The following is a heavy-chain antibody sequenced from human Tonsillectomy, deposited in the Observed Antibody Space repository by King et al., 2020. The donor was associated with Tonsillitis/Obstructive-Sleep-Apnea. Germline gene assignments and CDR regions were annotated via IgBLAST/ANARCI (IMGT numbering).Heavy chain of an antibody. CDR1: GFTFSSYA. D-gene: IGHD6-19*01. CDR2: ISGSGGST. Sequence: VQLVESGGGLVQPGGSLRLSCAASGFTFSSYAMSWVRQAPGKVLEWVSAISGSGGSTYYADSVKGRFTISRDNSKNTLYLQMNSLRAEDTAVYYCATDSWDSSGGYKEYYYYYMDVWGKGTTVTVSS. CDR3: ATDSWDSSGGYKEYYYYYMDV. J-gene: IGHJ6*03. V-gene: IGHV3-23*04.